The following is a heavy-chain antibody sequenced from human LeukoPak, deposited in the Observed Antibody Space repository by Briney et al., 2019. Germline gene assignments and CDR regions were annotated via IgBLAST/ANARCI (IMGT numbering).Heavy chain of an antibody. D-gene: IGHD3-16*01. Sequence: SETLSLTCAVSGYSVSSNTWWGWIRQPPGKGLEWIGYINYSGNTYYNPSVKSRVTMSVDTSKNQFSLKLSSVTAVDTAAYYCARRGTVWGAFDIWGQGTMVTVSS. CDR3: ARRGTVWGAFDI. V-gene: IGHV4-28*01. J-gene: IGHJ3*02. CDR2: INYSGNT. CDR1: GYSVSSNTW.